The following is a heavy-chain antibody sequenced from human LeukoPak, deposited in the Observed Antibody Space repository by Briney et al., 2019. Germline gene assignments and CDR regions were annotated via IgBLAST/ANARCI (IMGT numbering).Heavy chain of an antibody. J-gene: IGHJ6*02. CDR2: MAYSGST. CDR3: SRASGYGLDV. CDR1: GGSISNFY. D-gene: IGHD7-27*01. Sequence: PSETLSLTCTVSGGSISNFYCNWIRQPPGKGLEWIGYMAYSGSTNSNPSLKSRVTMSSDRAKKQFSLKLNSVTAADTAVYYCSRASGYGLDVRGQGTTVTVSS. V-gene: IGHV4-59*01.